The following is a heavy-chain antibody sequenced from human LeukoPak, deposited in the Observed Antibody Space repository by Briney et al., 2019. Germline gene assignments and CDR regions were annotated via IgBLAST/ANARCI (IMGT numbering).Heavy chain of an antibody. J-gene: IGHJ4*02. D-gene: IGHD2-15*01. CDR2: INRSGST. CDR3: ARRCSGGSCYNY. Sequence: SETLSLTCAVYGGSFSGYYWSWIRQPPGKGLEWIGEINRSGSTNYNPSLKSRVTISVDTSKNQFSLKLSSVTAADTAVYYCARRCSGGSCYNYWGQGTLVTVSS. CDR1: GGSFSGYY. V-gene: IGHV4-34*01.